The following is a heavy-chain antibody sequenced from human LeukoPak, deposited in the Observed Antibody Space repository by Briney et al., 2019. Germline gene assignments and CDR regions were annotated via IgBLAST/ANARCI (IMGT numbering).Heavy chain of an antibody. CDR2: SYYSGST. D-gene: IGHD5-18*01. CDR3: AREVEYSYGEYYFDY. CDR1: GGSISSGDYY. V-gene: IGHV4-30-4*01. J-gene: IGHJ4*02. Sequence: SQTLSLTCTVSGGSISSGDYYWSWIRQPPGKGLEWIGYSYYSGSTYYNPSLKSRVTLSVDTSKNQFSLKLSSVTAADTAVYYCAREVEYSYGEYYFDYWGQGTLVTVSS.